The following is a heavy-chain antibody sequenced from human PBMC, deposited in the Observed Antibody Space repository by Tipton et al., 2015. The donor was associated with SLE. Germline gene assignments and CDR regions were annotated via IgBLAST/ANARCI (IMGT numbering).Heavy chain of an antibody. CDR2: ISSSSYI. Sequence: SLRLSCAASGFTFSSYSMNWVRQAPGKGLEWVSSISSSSYIYYADSVEGRFTISRDNAKNSLYLQMNSLRAEDTAVYYCAREGGNSGAFDYWGQGTLVTVSS. CDR1: GFTFSSYS. CDR3: AREGGNSGAFDY. V-gene: IGHV3-21*03. J-gene: IGHJ4*02. D-gene: IGHD4-23*01.